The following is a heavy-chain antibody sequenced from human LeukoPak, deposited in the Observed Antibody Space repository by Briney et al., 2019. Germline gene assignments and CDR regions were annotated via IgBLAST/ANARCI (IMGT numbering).Heavy chain of an antibody. CDR3: ARGGIAVANDY. CDR1: GGPFSGYY. V-gene: IGHV4-34*01. D-gene: IGHD6-19*01. J-gene: IGHJ4*02. CDR2: INHSGST. Sequence: PSETLSLTCAVYGGPFSGYYWSWIRQPPGKGLEWIGEINHSGSTNYNPSLKSRVTISVDTSKNQFSLKLSSVTAADTAVYYCARGGIAVANDYWGQGTLVTVSS.